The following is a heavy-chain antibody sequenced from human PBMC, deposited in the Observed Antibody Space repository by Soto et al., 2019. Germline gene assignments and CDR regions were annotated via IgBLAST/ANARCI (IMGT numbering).Heavy chain of an antibody. CDR1: GFTFSSYG. CDR3: ARDNGVWDYYYGMDV. D-gene: IGHD3-16*01. V-gene: IGHV3-33*01. Sequence: GGSLRLSCAASGFTFSSYGMHWVRQAPGKGLEWVAVIWYDGSNKYYADSVKGRFTISRDNSKNTLYLQMNSLRAEDTAVYYCARDNGVWDYYYGMDVWGQGTTVTVSS. CDR2: IWYDGSNK. J-gene: IGHJ6*02.